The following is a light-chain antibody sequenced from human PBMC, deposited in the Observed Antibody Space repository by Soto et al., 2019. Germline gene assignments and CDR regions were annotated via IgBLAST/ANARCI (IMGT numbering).Light chain of an antibody. CDR2: DAS. J-gene: IGKJ3*01. CDR1: QDISNY. CDR3: QQYDNLLFT. V-gene: IGKV1-33*01. Sequence: DIPMTQSPSSLSASVGDRVTITCQASQDISNYLNWYQQKPGKAPKLLIYDASNLETGVPSRFSGSGSGTDFTFTISSLQAEDIATYYCQQYDNLLFTFGPGTKVDIK.